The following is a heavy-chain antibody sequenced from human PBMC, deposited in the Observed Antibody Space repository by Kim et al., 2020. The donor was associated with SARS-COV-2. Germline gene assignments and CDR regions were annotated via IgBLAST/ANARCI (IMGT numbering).Heavy chain of an antibody. D-gene: IGHD6-13*01. Sequence: SETLSLTCAVYGGSFSGYYWSWIRQPPGKGLEWIGEINLSGSTNYNPSLKSRVTISVDTSKNQFSLKLSSVTAADTAVYYCARVRSSRFIIFYYYGMDVWGQGTTVTVSS. CDR2: INLSGST. J-gene: IGHJ6*02. CDR1: GGSFSGYY. V-gene: IGHV4-34*01. CDR3: ARVRSSRFIIFYYYGMDV.